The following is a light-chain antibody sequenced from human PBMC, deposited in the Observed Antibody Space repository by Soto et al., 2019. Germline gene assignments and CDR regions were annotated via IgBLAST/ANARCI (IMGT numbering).Light chain of an antibody. Sequence: QSALTQPASVSGSPGQSIAISCTGTSSDVGAYDYVSWYQQHPGKAPKLMIYDVSDRPSGVSNRFSGSKSGNTASLTISGPQAEDEADYYCSSYTSSSTPLYVFGTGTKLTVL. J-gene: IGLJ1*01. V-gene: IGLV2-14*01. CDR1: SSDVGAYDY. CDR3: SSYTSSSTPLYV. CDR2: DVS.